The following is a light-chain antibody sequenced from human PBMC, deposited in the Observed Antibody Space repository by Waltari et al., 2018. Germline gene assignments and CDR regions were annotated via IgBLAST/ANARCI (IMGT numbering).Light chain of an antibody. CDR3: MQGIHLPLT. Sequence: DIVMTQTQLSLSVTPGQPASIPCKSSESLLFSNGKTYMYWFLQRPGQSPQLLIYEVSSRLSGVPDRFSGSGSGTDFTLKISRVEAEDVGIYYCMQGIHLPLTFGGGTKVEIK. V-gene: IGKV2-29*02. J-gene: IGKJ4*01. CDR2: EVS. CDR1: ESLLFSNGKTY.